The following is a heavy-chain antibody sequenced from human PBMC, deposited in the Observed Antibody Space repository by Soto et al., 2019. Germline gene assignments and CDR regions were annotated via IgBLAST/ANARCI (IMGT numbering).Heavy chain of an antibody. CDR1: GFTFSSYG. J-gene: IGHJ4*02. Sequence: QVQLVESGGGVVQPGRSLRLSCAASGFTFSSYGMHWVRQAPGKGLEWVAVISYDGSNKYYADSVKGRFTISRDNSKNTLYLQMNSLRAEDTAVYYCSKDQGVTTYWGQGTLVTVSS. CDR3: SKDQGVTTY. D-gene: IGHD4-17*01. CDR2: ISYDGSNK. V-gene: IGHV3-30*18.